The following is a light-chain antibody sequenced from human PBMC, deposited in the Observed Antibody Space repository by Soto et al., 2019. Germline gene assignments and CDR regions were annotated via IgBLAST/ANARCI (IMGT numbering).Light chain of an antibody. V-gene: IGKV3-11*01. CDR2: DAS. Sequence: IVLTQSPATLSLSPGERATLSCRASQSVSSYLAWYQQKPGQAPRLLIYDASNRATGIPARFSGSGSGTDFTLTISSLEPEDFAVYYCQQSSNWPLITFGQGTRLEIK. CDR3: QQSSNWPLIT. J-gene: IGKJ5*01. CDR1: QSVSSY.